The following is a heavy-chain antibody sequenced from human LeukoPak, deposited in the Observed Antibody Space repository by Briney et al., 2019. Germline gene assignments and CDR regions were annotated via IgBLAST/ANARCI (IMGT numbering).Heavy chain of an antibody. J-gene: IGHJ5*02. V-gene: IGHV3-23*01. CDR3: AKDLSRAVAADWFDP. CDR1: GFTFSNYD. CDR2: ISDSGGST. D-gene: IGHD6-19*01. Sequence: GGSLRLSCAASGFTFSNYDMSWGRQAPGKGLEWVSSISDSGGSTYYADSVKGRFTISRDNSKNTLYLQMTNLRAADTAVYYCAKDLSRAVAADWFDPWDQGSLVTVSS.